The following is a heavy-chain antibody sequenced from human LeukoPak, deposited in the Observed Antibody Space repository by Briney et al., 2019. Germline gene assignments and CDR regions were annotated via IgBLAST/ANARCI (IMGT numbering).Heavy chain of an antibody. D-gene: IGHD4/OR15-4a*01. J-gene: IGHJ4*02. Sequence: GGSLRLSCVASGFTSDEHGMHWVRQVPGKGLEWVSGIIWNSGNLGYADSVKGRITISRDNAKNSVYLQMDSLRVEDTAVYYCVKAVGSNALWGQGTLVTVSS. V-gene: IGHV3-9*02. CDR2: IIWNSGNL. CDR3: VKAVGSNAL. CDR1: GFTSDEHG.